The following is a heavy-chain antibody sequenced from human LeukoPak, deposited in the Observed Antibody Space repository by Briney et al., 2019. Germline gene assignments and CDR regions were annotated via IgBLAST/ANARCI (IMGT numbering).Heavy chain of an antibody. J-gene: IGHJ4*02. CDR3: ARADSSSWYRVRNYYFDY. D-gene: IGHD6-13*01. Sequence: SETLSLTCAVYGGSFSGYYWSWIRQPAGKGLEWTGRIYTSGSTNYNPSLKSRVTISVDTSKNQFSLKLSSVTAADTAVYYCARADSSSWYRVRNYYFDYWGQGTLVTVSS. CDR2: IYTSGST. V-gene: IGHV4-59*10. CDR1: GGSFSGYY.